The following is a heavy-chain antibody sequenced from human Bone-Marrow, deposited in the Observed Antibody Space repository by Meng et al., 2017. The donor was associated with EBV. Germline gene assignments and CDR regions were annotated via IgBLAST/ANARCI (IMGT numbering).Heavy chain of an antibody. J-gene: IGHJ5*02. D-gene: IGHD1-14*01. CDR2: IPSDASHNK. CDR1: GFIFSGYG. V-gene: IGHV3-30*18. CDR3: AKDLSGRFDP. Sequence: QEQLVESGGGVVQPGMSLRLSCAASGFIFSGYGFHWVRQAPGKGPEWVAIIPSDASHNKYYADSVKGRFTISRDNSKNTLYLQMNSLKVEDTAAYYCAKDLSGRFDPWGQGTLVTVSS.